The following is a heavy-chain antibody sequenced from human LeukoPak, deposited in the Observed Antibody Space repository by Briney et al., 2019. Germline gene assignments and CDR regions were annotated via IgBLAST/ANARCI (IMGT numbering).Heavy chain of an antibody. Sequence: QSGGSLRLSCVASGFTVSSNYMSWVRQAPGKGLEWVSVLYRGGDTYYADSVKGRFTISRDNSKNTLYMQMNSLRVEDTAIYYCVRDSYVGSEGVRWFDPWGQGTLVTVSS. J-gene: IGHJ5*02. CDR2: LYRGGDT. CDR3: VRDSYVGSEGVRWFDP. V-gene: IGHV3-66*01. CDR1: GFTVSSNY. D-gene: IGHD5-12*01.